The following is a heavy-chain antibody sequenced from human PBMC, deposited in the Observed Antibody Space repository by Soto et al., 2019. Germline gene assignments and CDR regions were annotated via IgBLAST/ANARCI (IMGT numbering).Heavy chain of an antibody. V-gene: IGHV3-30*02. CDR3: AKDLVRCSGGSCFVAYYYYYMDV. J-gene: IGHJ6*03. D-gene: IGHD2-15*01. CDR1: GFTFSSYG. CDR2: IWYDGSNK. Sequence: GGSLRLSCAASGFTFSSYGMHWVRQAPGKGLEWVAVIWYDGSNKYYADSVKGRFTISRDNSKNTLYLQMNSLRAEDTAVYYCAKDLVRCSGGSCFVAYYYYYMDVWGKGATVTVSS.